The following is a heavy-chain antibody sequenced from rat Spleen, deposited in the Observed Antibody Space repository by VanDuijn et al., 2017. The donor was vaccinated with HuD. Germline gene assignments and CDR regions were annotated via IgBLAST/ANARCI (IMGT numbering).Heavy chain of an antibody. CDR3: GTDYFGGYVMDA. CDR2: ITNTGGYT. V-gene: IGHV5-25*01. Sequence: EVQLVESGGGLVQPGRSMKLSCAASGFTFSNYYMAWVRQAPTKGLEWVASITNTGGYTYYPDSVRGRFTISRDDAKSTLYLQMNSLRSEDTATYYCGTDYFGGYVMDAWGQGVSVTVSS. CDR1: GFTFSNYY. D-gene: IGHD1-11*01. J-gene: IGHJ4*01.